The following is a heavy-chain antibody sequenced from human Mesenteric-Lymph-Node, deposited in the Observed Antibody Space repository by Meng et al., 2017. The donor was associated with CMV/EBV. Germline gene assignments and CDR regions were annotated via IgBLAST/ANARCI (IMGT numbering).Heavy chain of an antibody. D-gene: IGHD6-13*01. CDR2: IYSGGSST. J-gene: IGHJ5*02. V-gene: IGHV3-23*03. CDR3: VKYEFSSSWVT. Sequence: GESLKISCAASGFTFSSYAMSWVRQAPGKGLEWVSVIYSGGSSTYYADSVKGRFTISRDNSKNTLYLQMNSLRAEDTAVYYCVKYEFSSSWVTWGQGTLVTVSS. CDR1: GFTFSSYA.